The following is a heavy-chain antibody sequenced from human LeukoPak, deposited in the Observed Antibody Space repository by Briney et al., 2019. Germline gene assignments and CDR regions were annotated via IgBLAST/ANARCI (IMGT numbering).Heavy chain of an antibody. CDR1: GGSISSGYY. D-gene: IGHD6-13*01. CDR2: IYHSGST. V-gene: IGHV4-38-2*02. Sequence: SETLSLTCTASGGSISSGYYWGWIRQPPGEGLEWIGSIYHSGSTYYNPSLKSRVTISVDTSKNQFSLKLSSATAADTAVYYCARHDIAAAEFDYWGQGTLVTVSS. CDR3: ARHDIAAAEFDY. J-gene: IGHJ4*02.